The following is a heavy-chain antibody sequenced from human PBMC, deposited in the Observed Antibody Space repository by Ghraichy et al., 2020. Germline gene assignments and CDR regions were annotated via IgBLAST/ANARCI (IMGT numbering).Heavy chain of an antibody. D-gene: IGHD4-11*01. CDR2: ISAYNGNT. CDR3: AREGDYSNYVVRYYYGMDV. V-gene: IGHV1-18*01. Sequence: ASVKVSCKASGYTFTSYGISWVRQAPGQGLEWMGWISAYNGNTNYAQKLQGRVTMTTDTSTSTAYMELRSLRSDDTAVYYCAREGDYSNYVVRYYYGMDVWGQGTTVTVSS. CDR1: GYTFTSYG. J-gene: IGHJ6*02.